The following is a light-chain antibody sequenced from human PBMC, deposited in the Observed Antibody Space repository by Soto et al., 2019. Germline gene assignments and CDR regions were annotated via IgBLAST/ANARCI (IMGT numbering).Light chain of an antibody. CDR3: CSYGGDRI. J-gene: IGLJ2*01. Sequence: QSALTQPASVSGSPGQSIAICCTGTSSNVGGYNFVSWYQQHPGKAPKLLIYEVNKRPSGVSNRFSGSKSDNTASLTISGLQAEDEADYYCCSYGGDRIFGGGTKVTVL. V-gene: IGLV2-23*02. CDR1: SSNVGGYNF. CDR2: EVN.